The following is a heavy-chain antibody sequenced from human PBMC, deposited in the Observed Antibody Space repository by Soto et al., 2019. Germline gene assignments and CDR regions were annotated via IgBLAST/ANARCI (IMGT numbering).Heavy chain of an antibody. Sequence: QVQLQESGPGLVKPSETLSLTCPVSSDSIAGENCWGWVRQPPGLGLEWIGEVFHIGGTNYNPSLKSRVTMEVDKSKNQFSLKLISATAADTAVYYCARVFSSGSGWMYYFDFWGQGTLVSVSS. CDR1: SDSIAGENC. CDR3: ARVFSSGSGWMYYFDF. D-gene: IGHD6-19*01. J-gene: IGHJ4*02. CDR2: VFHIGGT. V-gene: IGHV4-4*02.